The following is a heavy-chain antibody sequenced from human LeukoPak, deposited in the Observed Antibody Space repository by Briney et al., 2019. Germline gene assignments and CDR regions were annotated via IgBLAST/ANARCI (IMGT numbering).Heavy chain of an antibody. CDR2: IIPIFGTA. Sequence: SVKVSCKASGGTFSSYAISWVRQAPGQWLEWMGGIIPIFGTANYAQKFQGRVTITADESTSTAYMELRNLRSDDTAVYYCVRERLGNCSGGNCHGADYWGQGALVTVSS. CDR3: VRERLGNCSGGNCHGADY. D-gene: IGHD2-15*01. J-gene: IGHJ4*02. V-gene: IGHV1-69*01. CDR1: GGTFSSYA.